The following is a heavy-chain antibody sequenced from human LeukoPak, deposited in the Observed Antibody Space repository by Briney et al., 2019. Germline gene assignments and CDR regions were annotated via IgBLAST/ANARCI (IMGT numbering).Heavy chain of an antibody. CDR2: IYTSGST. CDR1: GCSISSYY. CDR3: ARAYVGATDDAFDI. Sequence: SETLSLTCTVSGCSISSYYWSWIRQPAGKGLEWIGRIYTSGSTNYNPSLKSRVTMSVDTSKNQFSLKLSSVTAADTAVYYCARAYVGATDDAFDIWGQGTMVTVSS. V-gene: IGHV4-4*07. D-gene: IGHD1-26*01. J-gene: IGHJ3*02.